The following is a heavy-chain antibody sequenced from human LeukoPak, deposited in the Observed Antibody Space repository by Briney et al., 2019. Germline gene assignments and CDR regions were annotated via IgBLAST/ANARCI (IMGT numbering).Heavy chain of an antibody. V-gene: IGHV1-2*02. CDR1: GYTFTGYY. CDR3: ARDRRYDILTGYPYYFDY. CDR2: INPNSGGT. Sequence: GASVKVSCKASGYTFTGYYMHWMRQAPGQGLEWMGWINPNSGGTNYAQKFQGRVTMTRDTSISTAYMELSRLRSDDTAVYYCARDRRYDILTGYPYYFDYWGQGTLVTVSS. D-gene: IGHD3-9*01. J-gene: IGHJ4*02.